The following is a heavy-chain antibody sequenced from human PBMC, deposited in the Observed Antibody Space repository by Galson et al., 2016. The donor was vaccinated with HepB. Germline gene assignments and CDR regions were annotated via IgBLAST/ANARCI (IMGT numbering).Heavy chain of an antibody. Sequence: SLRLSCAASGFSFSDYAMTWVRQAPGKGLEWVSGISASGASYYYAAFVKGRFAISRDNSKNTLNLQMNSLRGEDTAVYYCAKGRVPLAVAGALDFWGQGTLLTVSS. CDR2: ISASGASY. CDR3: AKGRVPLAVAGALDF. J-gene: IGHJ4*02. D-gene: IGHD6-19*01. V-gene: IGHV3-23*01. CDR1: GFSFSDYA.